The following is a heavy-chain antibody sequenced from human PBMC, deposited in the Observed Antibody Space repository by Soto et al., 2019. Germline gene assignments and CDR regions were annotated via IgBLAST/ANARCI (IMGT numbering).Heavy chain of an antibody. CDR3: ARAGDSSGPVALGY. V-gene: IGHV4-30-2*01. Sequence: TLSLTCAVYGGSFSGYYWSWIRQPPGKGLEWIGYIYHSGSTYYNPSLKSRVTISVDRSKNQFSLKLSSVTAADTAVYYCARAGDSSGPVALGYWGQGTLVTVSS. J-gene: IGHJ4*02. CDR2: IYHSGST. D-gene: IGHD6-19*01. CDR1: GGSFSGYY.